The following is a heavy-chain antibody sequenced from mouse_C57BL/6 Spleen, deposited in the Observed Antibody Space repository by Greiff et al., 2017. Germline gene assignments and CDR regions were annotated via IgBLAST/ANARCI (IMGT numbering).Heavy chain of an antibody. CDR2: IYPGDGDT. CDR1: GYAFSSSW. J-gene: IGHJ3*01. D-gene: IGHD2-1*01. CDR3: ANGNSAWFAY. V-gene: IGHV1-82*01. Sequence: QVQLQQSGPELVKPGASVKISCKASGYAFSSSWMNWVKQRPGKGLEWIGRIYPGDGDTNYNGKFKGKATLTADKSSSTAYMQLSSLTSDDSAVYFCANGNSAWFAYWGQGTLVTVSA.